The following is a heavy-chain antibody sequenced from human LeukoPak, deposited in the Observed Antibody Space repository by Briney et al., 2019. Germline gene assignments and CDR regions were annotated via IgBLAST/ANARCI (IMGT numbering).Heavy chain of an antibody. J-gene: IGHJ4*02. CDR1: GGSFSGYY. D-gene: IGHD5-18*01. Sequence: SETLSLTCAVYGGSFSGYYWKWIRPPAGKGLEWIGRIYTSGGTNYNPSLKSRVTISMDTSKNQFSLKLSAVTAADTAVYYCTREGYSSPDYWGQGTLVTVSS. CDR2: IYTSGGT. V-gene: IGHV4-4*07. CDR3: TREGYSSPDY.